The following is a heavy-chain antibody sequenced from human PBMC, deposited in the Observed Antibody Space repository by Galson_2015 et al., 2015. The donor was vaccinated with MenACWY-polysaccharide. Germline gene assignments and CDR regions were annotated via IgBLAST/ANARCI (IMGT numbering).Heavy chain of an antibody. J-gene: IGHJ5*02. CDR1: GGSISSSNYN. CDR2: VYSSGST. V-gene: IGHV4-39*01. Sequence: LSLTCTVSGGSISSSNYNCVWIRQPPGKGLEWIGTVYSSGSTYYNPSLKSRVTLSVDTSKNQFSLSLSSVTAADTAVFYCAGREARGRFDPWGQGTLVTVSS. D-gene: IGHD3-16*01. CDR3: AGREARGRFDP.